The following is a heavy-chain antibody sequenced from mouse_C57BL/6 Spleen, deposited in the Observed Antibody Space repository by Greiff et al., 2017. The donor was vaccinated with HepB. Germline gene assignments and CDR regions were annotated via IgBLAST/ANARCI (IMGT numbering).Heavy chain of an antibody. V-gene: IGHV1-39*01. D-gene: IGHD2-4*01. CDR1: GYSFTDYK. CDR2: INPNYGTT. Sequence: VQLKQSGPELVKPGASVKISCKASGYSFTDYKMNWVKQSNGKSLEWIGVINPNYGTTSYNQKFKGKATLTVDQSSSTAYMQLNSLTSEDSAVYYCLIYYDHDAGYFDYWGQGTTLTVSS. CDR3: LIYYDHDAGYFDY. J-gene: IGHJ2*01.